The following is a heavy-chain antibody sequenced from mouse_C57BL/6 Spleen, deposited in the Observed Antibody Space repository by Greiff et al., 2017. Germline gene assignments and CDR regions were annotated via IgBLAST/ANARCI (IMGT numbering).Heavy chain of an antibody. CDR2: IDPETGGT. CDR1: GYTFTDYE. V-gene: IGHV1-15*01. Sequence: LVGPGASVTLSCKASGYTFTDYEMHWVKQTPVHGLEWIGAIDPETGGTAYNQKFKGKAILTADKSSSTAYMELRSLTSEDSAVYYCTSSGNYFDYWGQGTTLTVSS. J-gene: IGHJ2*01. CDR3: TSSGNYFDY. D-gene: IGHD4-1*01.